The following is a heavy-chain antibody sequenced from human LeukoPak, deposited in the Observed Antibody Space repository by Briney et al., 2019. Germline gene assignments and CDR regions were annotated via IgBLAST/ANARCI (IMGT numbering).Heavy chain of an antibody. J-gene: IGHJ4*02. D-gene: IGHD2-2*01. V-gene: IGHV4-39*01. CDR3: AGLGYCSSTSCPPDY. CDR2: IYYSRST. CDR1: GGSFSGYY. Sequence: SETLSLTCAVYGGSFSGYYWGWIRQPPGKGLEGIGSIYYSRSTYYNPSLKSRVTISVDTSKNQFPLKLSSVTAADTAVYYCAGLGYCSSTSCPPDYWGQGTLVTVSS.